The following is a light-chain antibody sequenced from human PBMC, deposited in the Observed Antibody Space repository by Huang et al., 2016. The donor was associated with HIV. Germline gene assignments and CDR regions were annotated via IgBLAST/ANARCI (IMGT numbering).Light chain of an antibody. V-gene: IGKV1-39*01. CDR1: QNINTY. Sequence: DIQMTQSPSSLSASVGDRVTITCRASQNINTYLTWYKQKRGKAPNLLIYAASSLQSGVPSRFSGSGSGTDFTLTISSLQPEDSATYFCQQSYSTLFTFGPGTRVDIK. CDR2: AAS. CDR3: QQSYSTLFT. J-gene: IGKJ3*01.